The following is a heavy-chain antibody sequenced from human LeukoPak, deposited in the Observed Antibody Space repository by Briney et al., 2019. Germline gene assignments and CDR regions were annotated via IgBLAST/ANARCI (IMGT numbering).Heavy chain of an antibody. V-gene: IGHV3-7*03. CDR3: ARRKELVGPAAIGYDYGMDV. J-gene: IGHJ6*02. CDR2: IKEDGSDK. D-gene: IGHD2-2*01. CDR1: GFTFSTYW. Sequence: GGSLRLSCVASGFTFSTYWMSWVRQAPGKGLEWVANIKEDGSDKNYVGSVKGRFTIFRDNAKNSLYLQMNSLRVEDTAVYYCARRKELVGPAAIGYDYGMDVWGQGTNVTVPS.